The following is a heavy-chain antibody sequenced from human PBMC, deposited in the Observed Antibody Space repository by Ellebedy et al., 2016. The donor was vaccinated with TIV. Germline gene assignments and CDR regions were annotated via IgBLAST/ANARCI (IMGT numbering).Heavy chain of an antibody. J-gene: IGHJ5*01. V-gene: IGHV3-7*01. D-gene: IGHD4-17*01. Sequence: GGSLRLSCAASGFSFRSYWMSWVRQAPGKGLEWVANIYQDGSVQYYLDSVKGRFTISRDNAINSLFLQMNSLRAGDTAVYYCARRGSYGDYAVQVNSWFDSWGQGTLVTVS. CDR2: IYQDGSVQ. CDR3: ARRGSYGDYAVQVNSWFDS. CDR1: GFSFRSYW.